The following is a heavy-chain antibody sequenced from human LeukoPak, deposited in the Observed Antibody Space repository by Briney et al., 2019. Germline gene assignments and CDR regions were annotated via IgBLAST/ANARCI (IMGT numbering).Heavy chain of an antibody. CDR1: GYTFTGYY. CDR2: INPNSGGT. V-gene: IGHV1-2*02. J-gene: IGHJ4*02. CDR3: ARGLRGLTPGGNDY. Sequence: GASVKVSCKASGYTFTGYYMHWVRQAPGQGLEWMGWINPNSGGTNYAQKFQGRVTMTRDTSISTAYMELSRLRSDDTAVYYCARGLRGLTPGGNDYWGQGALVTVSS. D-gene: IGHD4-23*01.